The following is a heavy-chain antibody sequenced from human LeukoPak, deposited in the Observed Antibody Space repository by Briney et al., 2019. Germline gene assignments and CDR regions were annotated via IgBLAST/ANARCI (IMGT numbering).Heavy chain of an antibody. Sequence: QPGGSLRLSCAASGFTVSSNYMSWVRQAPGKGLEWVSVIYSGGSTYYADSVKGRFTISRDNAKNSLYLQMNSLRDEDTAVYYCARDMWAPKWYFDLWGRGTLVTVSS. CDR1: GFTVSSNY. D-gene: IGHD1-26*01. J-gene: IGHJ2*01. CDR2: IYSGGST. V-gene: IGHV3-53*01. CDR3: ARDMWAPKWYFDL.